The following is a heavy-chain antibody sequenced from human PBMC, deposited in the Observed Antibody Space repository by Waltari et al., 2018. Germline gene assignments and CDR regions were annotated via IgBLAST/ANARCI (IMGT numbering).Heavy chain of an antibody. Sequence: EVQLVQSGTEVKKPGESLKISCRGSGYTFTHYWIVWVRQMPGKGLEWMGIIYPGDSDTRYNPSFQGQVTISADKSINTAYLQWSSLKASDTAIYFCARHKTPYYYDSSSYYDSWGQGTLVTVSS. CDR2: IYPGDSDT. J-gene: IGHJ4*02. V-gene: IGHV5-51*01. CDR3: ARHKTPYYYDSSSYYDS. CDR1: GYTFTHYW. D-gene: IGHD3-22*01.